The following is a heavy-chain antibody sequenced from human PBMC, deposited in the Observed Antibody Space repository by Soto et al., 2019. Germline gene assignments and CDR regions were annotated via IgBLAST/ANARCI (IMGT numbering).Heavy chain of an antibody. CDR3: VTDRGGGMDV. Sequence: EVPLVESGGGMVMPGGSLRLSCAASGFTFSDAWMTWIRQAPGKGLQCVGRIKRKIDGETTDYAAPVKGRFTISRDDSKNTLDLQMSSLKVEDTAMYYCVTDRGGGMDVWGQGTTVTVSS. J-gene: IGHJ6*01. CDR2: IKRKIDGETT. V-gene: IGHV3-15*01. CDR1: GFTFSDAW. D-gene: IGHD3-10*01.